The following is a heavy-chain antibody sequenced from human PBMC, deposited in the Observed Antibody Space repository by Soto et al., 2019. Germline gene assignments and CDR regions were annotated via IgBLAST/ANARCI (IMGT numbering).Heavy chain of an antibody. CDR3: AKDHYTTVYGDWGDWFDP. D-gene: IGHD4-17*01. CDR2: ISNDGSNK. J-gene: IGHJ5*02. Sequence: QVQLVESGGGVVQPGRSLRLSCAASGFTFSSYGMHWVRQAPGKGLEWVAVISNDGSNKYYADSVKGRFTISRDNFKNTLYLQLNSLRAEVTDVYYCAKDHYTTVYGDWGDWFDPWGQGTLVTVSS. V-gene: IGHV3-30*18. CDR1: GFTFSSYG.